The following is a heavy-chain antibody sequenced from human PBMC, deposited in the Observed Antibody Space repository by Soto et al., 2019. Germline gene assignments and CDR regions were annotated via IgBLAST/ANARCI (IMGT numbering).Heavy chain of an antibody. Sequence: GGSLRLSCAASGFTVSSNYMSWVRQAPGKGLEWVSVIYSGGSTYYADSVKGRFTISRDNAKNSLYVQMNSLRAEDTAVYYCARGEEYSGYDSGMDVWGQGTTVTVSS. CDR1: GFTVSSNY. V-gene: IGHV3-66*01. CDR2: IYSGGST. CDR3: ARGEEYSGYDSGMDV. J-gene: IGHJ6*02. D-gene: IGHD5-12*01.